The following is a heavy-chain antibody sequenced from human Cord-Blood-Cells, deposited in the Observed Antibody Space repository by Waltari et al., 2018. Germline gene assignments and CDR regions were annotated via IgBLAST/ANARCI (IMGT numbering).Heavy chain of an antibody. CDR2: INHSGST. Sequence: QVQLQQWGAGLLKPSETLSLTCAVYGGSFSGYYWSWIRQPPGKGLEWMGEINHSGSTNYNTSRKSRVTISVDTSKNQFSLTLSSVTAADTAVYYCARGGVPAAPFNWFDPWGQGTLVTVSS. CDR1: GGSFSGYY. CDR3: ARGGVPAAPFNWFDP. J-gene: IGHJ5*02. D-gene: IGHD2-2*01. V-gene: IGHV4-34*01.